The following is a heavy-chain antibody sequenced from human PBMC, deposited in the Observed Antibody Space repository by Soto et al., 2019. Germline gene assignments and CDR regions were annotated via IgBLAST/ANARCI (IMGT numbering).Heavy chain of an antibody. CDR3: ARRLEGYGELYFDY. J-gene: IGHJ4*02. V-gene: IGHV4-39*01. D-gene: IGHD3-10*01. Sequence: SETLSLTCTVSGGSISSSSYYWGWIRQPPGKGLEWIGSIYYSGITYYNPSLKSRVTISIDTSKNQFSLKLSSVTAADTAVYYCARRLEGYGELYFDYWGQGTLVTVSS. CDR1: GGSISSSSYY. CDR2: IYYSGIT.